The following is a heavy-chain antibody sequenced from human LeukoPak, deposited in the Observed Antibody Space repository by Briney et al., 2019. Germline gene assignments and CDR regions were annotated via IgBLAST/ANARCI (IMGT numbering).Heavy chain of an antibody. CDR3: ARALSQTATRIY. CDR1: GYTFTGYY. D-gene: IGHD5-18*01. V-gene: IGHV1-2*02. Sequence: ASVKVSCKASGYTFTGYYMHWVRQAPGQGLVWMGWINPNSGGTNYAQKFQGRVTMTRDTSISTAYMELSRLRSDDTAVYYCARALSQTATRIYWGQGTLVTVSS. CDR2: INPNSGGT. J-gene: IGHJ4*02.